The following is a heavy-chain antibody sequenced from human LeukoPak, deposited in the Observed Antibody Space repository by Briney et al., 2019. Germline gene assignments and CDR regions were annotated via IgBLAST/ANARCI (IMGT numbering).Heavy chain of an antibody. CDR3: ARRWVDYCGSELLNWFDP. J-gene: IGHJ5*02. CDR2: ISAYNGNT. D-gene: IGHD3-10*01. Sequence: ASVKVSCKGSGYTFTSYGISWVRQAPGQGREWMGLISAYNGNTNYAQKRHGRLTMTTETSTRTAYMELRSLRSDATAVYYCARRWVDYCGSELLNWFDPWGQGTLVTVSS. CDR1: GYTFTSYG. V-gene: IGHV1-18*01.